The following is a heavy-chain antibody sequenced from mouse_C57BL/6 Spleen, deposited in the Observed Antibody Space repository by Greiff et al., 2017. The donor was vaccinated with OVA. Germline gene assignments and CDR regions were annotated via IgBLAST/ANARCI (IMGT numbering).Heavy chain of an antibody. CDR3: ARSRDSAFDY. CDR2: IYPGSGST. CDR1: GYTFTSYW. D-gene: IGHD3-3*01. Sequence: QVQLKESGAELVKPGASVKMSCKASGYTFTSYWITWVKQRPGQGLEWIGDIYPGSGSTNYNEKFKSKATLTVDTSSSTAYMQLSSLTSEYSAVYYCARSRDSAFDYWGQGTTLTVSS. J-gene: IGHJ2*01. V-gene: IGHV1-55*01.